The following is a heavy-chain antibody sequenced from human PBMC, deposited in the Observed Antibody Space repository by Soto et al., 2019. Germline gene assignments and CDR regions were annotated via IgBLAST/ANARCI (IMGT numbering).Heavy chain of an antibody. D-gene: IGHD6-19*01. CDR1: GYTFTSYG. V-gene: IGHV1-18*01. CDR2: ISAYNGNT. J-gene: IGHJ3*02. CDR3: ARTRTAYGWLTASDAFDI. Sequence: QIQLVQSGAEVKKPGASVKVSCKASGYTFTSYGISWVRQAPGQGLEWMGWISAYNGNTNYAQKLQGRVTMTTDTATSTAYMELRSLRSDDTAVYYCARTRTAYGWLTASDAFDIWGQGTMVTVSS.